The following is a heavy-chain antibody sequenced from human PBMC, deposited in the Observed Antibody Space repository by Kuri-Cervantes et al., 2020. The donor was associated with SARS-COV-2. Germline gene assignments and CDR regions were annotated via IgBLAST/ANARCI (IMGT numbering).Heavy chain of an antibody. CDR1: RFRFSSYD. CDR3: AKDWDSRGYYLFDH. CDR2: ISGSGGTT. D-gene: IGHD3-22*01. V-gene: IGHV3-23*01. Sequence: GESLKISCAASRFRFSSYDMAWVRQAPGKGLEWVSGISGSGGTTYYADSVKGRFTISRDNSKNTLYLQVNSVRAEDTAVYYCAKDWDSRGYYLFDHWGQGTLVTVSS. J-gene: IGHJ4*02.